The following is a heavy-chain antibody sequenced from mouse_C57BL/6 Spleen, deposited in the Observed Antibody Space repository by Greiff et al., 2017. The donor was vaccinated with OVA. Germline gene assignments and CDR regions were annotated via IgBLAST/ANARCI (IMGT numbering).Heavy chain of an antibody. CDR3: ARKGGYGNYVAMDY. D-gene: IGHD2-10*02. Sequence: QVQLQQPGAELVMPGASVKLSCKASGYTFTSYWMHWVKQRPGQGLEWIGEIDPSDSYTNYNQKFKGKSTLTVDKSSSTAYMQLSSLTSEDSAVYYCARKGGYGNYVAMDYWGQGTSVTVSS. CDR1: GYTFTSYW. J-gene: IGHJ4*01. CDR2: IDPSDSYT. V-gene: IGHV1-69*01.